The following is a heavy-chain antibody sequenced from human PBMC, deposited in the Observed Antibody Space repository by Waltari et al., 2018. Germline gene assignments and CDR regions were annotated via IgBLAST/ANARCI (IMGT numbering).Heavy chain of an antibody. CDR3: AKGTTSPRTGAFDY. J-gene: IGHJ4*02. Sequence: EVQLLESGGGLVQPGGSLRLSCAASGFTFSSYAMSWVRQAPGQGLEWVSAISGSGGRTYYADSVKGRFTISRDNSKNTLYLQMNSLRAEDTAVYYCAKGTTSPRTGAFDYWGQGTLVTVSS. V-gene: IGHV3-23*01. CDR1: GFTFSSYA. CDR2: ISGSGGRT. D-gene: IGHD2-2*01.